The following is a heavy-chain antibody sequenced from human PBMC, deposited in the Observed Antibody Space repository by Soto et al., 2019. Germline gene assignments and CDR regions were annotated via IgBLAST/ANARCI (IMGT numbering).Heavy chain of an antibody. CDR1: GGSISSSSYY. CDR3: ARRIYCSGGSCENYYYYYMDV. Sequence: SETLSLTCTVSGGSISSSSYYWGWIRQPPGMGLEWIGSIYYSGSTYYNPSLKSRVTISVDTSKNQFSLKLSSVTAADTAVYYCARRIYCSGGSCENYYYYYMDVWGKGTTVTVSS. D-gene: IGHD2-15*01. J-gene: IGHJ6*03. V-gene: IGHV4-39*01. CDR2: IYYSGST.